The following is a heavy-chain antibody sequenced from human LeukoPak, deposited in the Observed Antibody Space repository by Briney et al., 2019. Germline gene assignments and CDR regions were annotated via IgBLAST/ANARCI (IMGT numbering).Heavy chain of an antibody. V-gene: IGHV3-23*01. CDR2: ISSSGGST. CDR1: GFTFNNYA. CDR3: AKKVGGVYAFDI. D-gene: IGHD3-16*01. Sequence: PGGSLRLSCAASGFTFNNYAMNWVRQAPGKGLEWVSGISSSGGSTYYADSVQGRSTISRDNSKSTLYLQMNSLRAEDTAVYYCAKKVGGVYAFDIWGQGTMVTVSS. J-gene: IGHJ3*02.